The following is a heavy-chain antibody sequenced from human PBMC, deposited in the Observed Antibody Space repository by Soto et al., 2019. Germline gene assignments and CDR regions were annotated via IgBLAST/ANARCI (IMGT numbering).Heavy chain of an antibody. J-gene: IGHJ4*02. Sequence: QVVLQESGPRLVKPSGTLSLTCGVSGGSTSSSRWWSWVRQPPGKGLEWLGEVYHTGSANYNPSLRSRVTISVDRSRNQLSLNVTSVTAADTAVYYCGRDVRRYCSDQFDSWGQGILVTVSS. D-gene: IGHD2-15*01. CDR1: GGSTSSSRW. V-gene: IGHV4-4*02. CDR3: GRDVRRYCSDQFDS. CDR2: VYHTGSA.